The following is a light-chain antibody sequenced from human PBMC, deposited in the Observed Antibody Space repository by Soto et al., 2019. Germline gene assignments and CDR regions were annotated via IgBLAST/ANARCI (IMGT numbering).Light chain of an antibody. V-gene: IGLV2-8*01. CDR3: SSYAGSNNVI. J-gene: IGLJ2*01. CDR2: EVN. Sequence: QSALTQPPSASGSPGRSVTISCTGTSSDVGGYNFVSWYQQHPGKAPKLMIYEVNKRPSGVPDRFSGSKSGNTASLTVSGLQAEDEADYYCSSYAGSNNVIFGGGTKLTVL. CDR1: SSDVGGYNF.